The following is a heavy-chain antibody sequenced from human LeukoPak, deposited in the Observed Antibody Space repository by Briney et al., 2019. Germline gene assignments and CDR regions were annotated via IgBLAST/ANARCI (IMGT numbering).Heavy chain of an antibody. V-gene: IGHV3-30-3*01. CDR1: GFTFSSYA. D-gene: IGHD4-17*01. Sequence: GGSLRLSCAASGFTFSSYAMHWVRQAPGKGLEWVAVISYDGSNKYYADSVKGRFTISRDNSKNTLYLQMNSLRAEDTAVYYCARDLMTTVHMYYFDYWGQGTLVTVSS. CDR2: ISYDGSNK. J-gene: IGHJ4*02. CDR3: ARDLMTTVHMYYFDY.